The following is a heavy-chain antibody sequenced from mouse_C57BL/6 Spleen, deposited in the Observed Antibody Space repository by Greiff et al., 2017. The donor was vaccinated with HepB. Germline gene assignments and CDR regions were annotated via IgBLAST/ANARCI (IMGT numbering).Heavy chain of an antibody. CDR3: ARRLDYYGSSYYFDY. CDR1: GYTFTSYW. J-gene: IGHJ2*01. Sequence: QVQLQQPGAELVMPGASVKLSCKASGYTFTSYWMHWVKQRPGQGLEWIGEIDPSDSYTNYNQKFKGKSTLTVDKSSSTAYMQLSSLTSEDSAIYYCARRLDYYGSSYYFDYWGQGTTLTVSS. CDR2: IDPSDSYT. V-gene: IGHV1-69*01. D-gene: IGHD1-1*01.